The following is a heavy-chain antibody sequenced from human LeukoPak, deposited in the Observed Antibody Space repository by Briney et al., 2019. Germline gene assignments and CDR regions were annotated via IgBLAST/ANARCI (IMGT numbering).Heavy chain of an antibody. D-gene: IGHD3-10*01. CDR3: ARDQLLWFGAFDY. J-gene: IGHJ4*02. Sequence: GGSLRLSCAASGFTFSSYAMHWVRQAPGKGLEYVSAISSNGGSTYYANSVKGRFTISRDNSKNTLYLQMGSLRAEDMAVYYCARDQLLWFGAFDYSGQGTLVNVSS. V-gene: IGHV3-64*01. CDR1: GFTFSSYA. CDR2: ISSNGGST.